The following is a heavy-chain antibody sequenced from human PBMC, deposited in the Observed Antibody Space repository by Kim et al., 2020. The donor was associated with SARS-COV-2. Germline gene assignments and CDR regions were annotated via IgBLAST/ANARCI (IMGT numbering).Heavy chain of an antibody. V-gene: IGHV3-7*01. CDR3: AREGVGTTITTFAFGY. Sequence: GGSLRLSCVASGFTFSSYWMIWVRQAPGKGLEWVADITYDGSEKYYVDSVKGRFTLSRDNTKNSLYLQMNSLRAEDTAVYYCAREGVGTTITTFAFGYWGQGTPVTVSS. J-gene: IGHJ4*02. CDR1: GFTFSSYW. CDR2: ITYDGSEK. D-gene: IGHD4-4*01.